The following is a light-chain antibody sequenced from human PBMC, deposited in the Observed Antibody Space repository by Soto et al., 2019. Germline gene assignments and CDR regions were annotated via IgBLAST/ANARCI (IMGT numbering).Light chain of an antibody. CDR2: INSDGSH. J-gene: IGLJ2*01. V-gene: IGLV4-69*01. CDR3: QTWGTGIV. CDR1: SGHSSFA. Sequence: QTVVTQSPSASASLGASVKLTCTLSSGHSSFAIAWHQQQPEKGPRYLVKINSDGSHTKGDGIPDRFSGSGSGAERYLTISSLQSEDEAEYYCQTWGTGIVFGGGTKLTVL.